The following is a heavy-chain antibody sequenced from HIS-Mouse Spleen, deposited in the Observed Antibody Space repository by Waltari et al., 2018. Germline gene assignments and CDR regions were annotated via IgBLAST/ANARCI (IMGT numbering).Heavy chain of an antibody. CDR3: AREIPYSSSWYDWYFDL. Sequence: QLQLQESGPGLVKHSETLALNCTVSGGSISSSSYYWGWIRQPPGKGLAWIGSIYYSGSTYYNPSLKSRVTISVDTSKNQFSLKLSSVTAADTAVYYCAREIPYSSSWYDWYFDLWGRGTLVTVSS. J-gene: IGHJ2*01. CDR2: IYYSGST. CDR1: GGSISSSSYY. D-gene: IGHD6-13*01. V-gene: IGHV4-39*07.